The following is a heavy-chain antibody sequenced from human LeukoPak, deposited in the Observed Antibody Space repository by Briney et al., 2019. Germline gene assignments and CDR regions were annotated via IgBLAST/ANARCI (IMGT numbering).Heavy chain of an antibody. J-gene: IGHJ5*02. CDR3: ARGYYGSGSISFDP. CDR2: MNPNRGNT. D-gene: IGHD3-10*01. CDR1: GYTFTSYD. V-gene: IGHV1-8*01. Sequence: GASVKVSCKASGYTFTSYDINWVRQATGQGLEWRGWMNPNRGNTGYAQKFQGRVTMTRNTSISTAYMELSSLRSEDTAVYYCARGYYGSGSISFDPWGQGTLVTVSS.